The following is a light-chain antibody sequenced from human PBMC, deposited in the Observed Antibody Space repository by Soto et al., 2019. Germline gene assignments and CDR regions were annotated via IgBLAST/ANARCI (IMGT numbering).Light chain of an antibody. Sequence: QAVVTQEPSLTVSPGGTVTLTCGSHPGAVTSGQNPYWFPQKPGQAPRTLIYDTTDKHSWTPARFSGSLLGGKAALTLSGAQPEDEADYYCLLSYRGARPVFCGGTKLTVL. CDR2: DTT. CDR1: PGAVTSGQN. CDR3: LLSYRGARPV. J-gene: IGLJ2*01. V-gene: IGLV7-46*01.